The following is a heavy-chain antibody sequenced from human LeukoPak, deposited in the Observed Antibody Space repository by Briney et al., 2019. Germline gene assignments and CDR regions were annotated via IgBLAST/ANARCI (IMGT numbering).Heavy chain of an antibody. CDR3: ARGYIGDTAMVDY. D-gene: IGHD5-18*01. CDR1: GGSISSGDYY. V-gene: IGHV4-30-4*01. CDR2: IYYSGST. J-gene: IGHJ4*02. Sequence: SETLSLTFTVSGGSISSGDYYWSWIRQPPGKGLEWIGYIYYSGSTYYNPSLKSRVTISVDTSKNQFSLKLSSVTAADTAVYYCARGYIGDTAMVDYWGQGTLVTVSS.